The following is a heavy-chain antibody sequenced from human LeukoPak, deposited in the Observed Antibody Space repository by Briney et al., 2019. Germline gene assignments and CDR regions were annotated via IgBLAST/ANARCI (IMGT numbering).Heavy chain of an antibody. Sequence: SETLSLTCTVSGASTRTSEHYWSWVRQTPGKGLEWLGFIFYTGTTYYNPSLKSRVRISIDTSKNQFSLRLTSAAAADMAIYYCAGDDSLGGTYYWGPGTPVTVSS. CDR3: AGDDSLGGTYY. CDR1: GASTRTSEHY. D-gene: IGHD1-26*01. V-gene: IGHV4-30-4*01. J-gene: IGHJ4*02. CDR2: IFYTGTT.